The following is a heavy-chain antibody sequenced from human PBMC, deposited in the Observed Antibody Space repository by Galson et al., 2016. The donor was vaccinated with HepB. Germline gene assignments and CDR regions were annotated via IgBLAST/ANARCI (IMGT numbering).Heavy chain of an antibody. CDR2: ITSGGTT. D-gene: IGHD5-18*01. J-gene: IGHJ6*02. Sequence: SLRLSCAASGFTFTGYEFNWVRQAPGKGLEWVSGITSGGTTYYADSVKGRFTISRDNSKNILYLQMKSLRDEDTAVYYCAKRPYSYGWHYGMDVWGQGTTVTVSS. V-gene: IGHV3-23*01. CDR3: AKRPYSYGWHYGMDV. CDR1: GFTFTGYE.